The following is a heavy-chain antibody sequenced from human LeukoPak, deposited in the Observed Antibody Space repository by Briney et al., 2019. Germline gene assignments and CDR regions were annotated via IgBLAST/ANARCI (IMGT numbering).Heavy chain of an antibody. J-gene: IGHJ4*02. V-gene: IGHV3-7*01. CDR1: GFTFSSYW. Sequence: GGSLRLSCAASGFTFSSYWMSWVRQAPGKGLEWVAHIKQDGSEKYYVDAVKGRFTISRDNAKNSLFLQMNSLTAEDTAVYYCARLSTGVPGNDYWGQGTLVTVSS. CDR3: ARLSTGVPGNDY. CDR2: IKQDGSEK. D-gene: IGHD6-19*01.